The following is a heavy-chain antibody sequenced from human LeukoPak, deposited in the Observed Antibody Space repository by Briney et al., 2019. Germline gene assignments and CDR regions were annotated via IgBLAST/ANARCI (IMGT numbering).Heavy chain of an antibody. CDR2: ISSSGSTI. V-gene: IGHV3-11*01. D-gene: IGHD2-2*01. CDR3: ARGARPVAMRNYFDY. CDR1: GFTFSDYY. Sequence: PGGSLRLSCAASGFTFSDYYMSRIRQAPGKGLEWVSYISSSGSTIYYADSVKGRFTISRDNAKNSLYLQMNSLRAEDTAVYYCARGARPVAMRNYFDYWGQGTLVTVSS. J-gene: IGHJ4*02.